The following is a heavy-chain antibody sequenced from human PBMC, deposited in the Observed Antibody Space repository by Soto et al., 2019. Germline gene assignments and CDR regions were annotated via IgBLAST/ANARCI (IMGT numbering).Heavy chain of an antibody. D-gene: IGHD6-19*01. CDR1: GFTFSSYG. Sequence: GGSLRLSCAAPGFTFSSYGMHWVRQAPGKGLEWVAVISYDGSNKYYADSVKGRFTISRDNAKNSLYLQMNSLRGEDTAVYFCARDWGTPGRGSAVGYYYHYGMDVWGQGTTVTVSS. V-gene: IGHV3-30*03. CDR2: ISYDGSNK. J-gene: IGHJ6*02. CDR3: ARDWGTPGRGSAVGYYYHYGMDV.